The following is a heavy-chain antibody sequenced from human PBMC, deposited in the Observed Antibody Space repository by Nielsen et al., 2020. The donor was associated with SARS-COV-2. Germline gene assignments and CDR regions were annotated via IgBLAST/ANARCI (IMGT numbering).Heavy chain of an antibody. CDR1: GFTFSSYW. J-gene: IGHJ2*01. Sequence: GGSLRLSCVAFGFTFSSYWMSWVRQAPGKGLEWVANIKQDGSEKYYVDSVKGRFTISRDNAKNSLYLQMNSLRAEDTAVYYCDTGRWYFDLWGRGTLVTVSS. CDR2: IKQDGSEK. V-gene: IGHV3-7*05. CDR3: DTGRWYFDL.